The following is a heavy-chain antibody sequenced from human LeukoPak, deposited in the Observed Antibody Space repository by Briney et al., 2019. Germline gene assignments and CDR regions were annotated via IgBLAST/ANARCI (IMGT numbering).Heavy chain of an antibody. D-gene: IGHD2-15*01. CDR3: AREAQYCSGGSCYGGYFQH. Sequence: SETLSLTCAVYGGSFSGYYWSWIRQSPGKGLEWIGEINHSEATDYNPSFKSRVTISVDTSKDQFSLKLSSVTAADTAVYYCAREAQYCSGGSCYGGYFQHWGQGTLVTVSS. CDR2: INHSEAT. V-gene: IGHV4-34*01. J-gene: IGHJ1*01. CDR1: GGSFSGYY.